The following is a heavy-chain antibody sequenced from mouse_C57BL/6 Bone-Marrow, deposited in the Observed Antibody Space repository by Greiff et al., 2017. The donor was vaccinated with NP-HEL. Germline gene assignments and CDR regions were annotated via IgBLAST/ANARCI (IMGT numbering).Heavy chain of an antibody. Sequence: VQLQQSGAELVRPGTSVKVSCKASGYAFTNYLIEWVKQRPGQGLEWIGVINPGSGGTNYNEQFKGKATLTADKSSSTAYMQLSSLTSEDSAVYFCARWNYDSSFAYWGQGTLVTVSA. D-gene: IGHD2-4*01. V-gene: IGHV1-54*01. CDR3: ARWNYDSSFAY. J-gene: IGHJ3*01. CDR1: GYAFTNYL. CDR2: INPGSGGT.